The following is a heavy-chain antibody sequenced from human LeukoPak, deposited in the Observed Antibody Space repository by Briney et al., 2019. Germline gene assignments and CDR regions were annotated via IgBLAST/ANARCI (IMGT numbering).Heavy chain of an antibody. Sequence: ASVNVSCKASGYTFSDNFMHWVRQAPAQGLEWMGWINPKNGDTNYAQKFQGRVTMTRDTSISTAYMELRSLRSDDTAVYYCARDSAGYYDSSGYHLFGYWGQGTLVTVSS. CDR1: GYTFSDNF. CDR2: INPKNGDT. D-gene: IGHD3-22*01. V-gene: IGHV1-2*02. CDR3: ARDSAGYYDSSGYHLFGY. J-gene: IGHJ4*02.